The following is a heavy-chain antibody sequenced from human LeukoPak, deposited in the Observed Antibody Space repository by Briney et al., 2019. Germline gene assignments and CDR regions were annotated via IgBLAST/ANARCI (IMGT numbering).Heavy chain of an antibody. J-gene: IGHJ6*03. Sequence: GASVKVSCKASGYTFTSQAMSWVRQAPGQGLEWMGWINTNTGNPTYAQRFTGRFVFSLDTSVSTAYLQISSLKAEDTAVYYCARGSGYYYYYYMDVWGKGTTVTVSS. CDR1: GYTFTSQA. D-gene: IGHD3-3*01. V-gene: IGHV7-4-1*02. CDR3: ARGSGYYYYYYMDV. CDR2: INTNTGNP.